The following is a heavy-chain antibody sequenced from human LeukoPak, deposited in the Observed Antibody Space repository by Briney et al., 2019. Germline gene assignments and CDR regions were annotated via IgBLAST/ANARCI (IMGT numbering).Heavy chain of an antibody. J-gene: IGHJ3*02. D-gene: IGHD3-3*01. V-gene: IGHV4-59*01. Sequence: SETLSLTCTVSGGSISSYYWSWIRQPPGKGLEWIGYIYYSGSTNYNPSLKSRVTISVDTSKNQFSPKLSSVTAADTAVYYCARDPYYEDAFDIWGQGTMVTVSS. CDR3: ARDPYYEDAFDI. CDR1: GGSISSYY. CDR2: IYYSGST.